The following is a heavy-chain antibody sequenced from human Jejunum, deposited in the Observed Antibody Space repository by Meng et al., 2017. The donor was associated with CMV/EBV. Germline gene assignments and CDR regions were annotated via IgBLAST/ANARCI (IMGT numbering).Heavy chain of an antibody. J-gene: IGHJ4*02. D-gene: IGHD2-2*01. CDR3: ARTPLYCSSASCYTFDY. CDR1: FSSDW. CDR2: ISGDGSVT. Sequence: FSSDWIHWVRQPPGEGLVWVSRISGDGSVTNYADSVKGRFIISRDNARNTLYLQMSGLRAEDTAVYYCARTPLYCSSASCYTFDYWGQGTLVTVSS. V-gene: IGHV3-74*01.